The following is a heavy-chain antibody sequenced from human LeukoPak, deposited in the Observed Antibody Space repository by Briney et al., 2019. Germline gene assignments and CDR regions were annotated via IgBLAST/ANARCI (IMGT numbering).Heavy chain of an antibody. V-gene: IGHV3-15*01. CDR1: GFTFSNAW. J-gene: IGHJ4*02. Sequence: GGSLRLSCAASGFTFSNAWMSWVRQAPGKGLEWVGRIKSKTDGGTTDYAAPVKDRFTISRDDSKNTLYLQMNSLKTEDTAVYYCTTEVQTYYYDSSGYYYRGTKNDYWGQGTLVTVSS. CDR3: TTEVQTYYYDSSGYYYRGTKNDY. D-gene: IGHD3-22*01. CDR2: IKSKTDGGTT.